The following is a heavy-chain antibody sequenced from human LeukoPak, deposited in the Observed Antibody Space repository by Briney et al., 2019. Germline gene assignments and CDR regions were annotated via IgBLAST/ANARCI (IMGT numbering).Heavy chain of an antibody. CDR1: GFIFSDYY. D-gene: IGHD2-21*01. Sequence: GGSLRLSCAASGFIFSDYYMSWMRQAPGKGLEWLSYIDGSSSRTNYADSVKGRFTISRDNSKNTVYLQMNSLGVDDTAVYYCARGAATYSFDIWGQGTVVTVSS. CDR2: IDGSSSRT. J-gene: IGHJ3*02. CDR3: ARGAATYSFDI. V-gene: IGHV3-11*05.